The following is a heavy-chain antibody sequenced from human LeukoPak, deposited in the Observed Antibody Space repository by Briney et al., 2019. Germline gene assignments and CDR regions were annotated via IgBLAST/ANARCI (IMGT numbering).Heavy chain of an antibody. CDR2: INPGDGST. CDR3: TKVGQLVFNS. Sequence: ASVKVSCKTSGYTFTNYYLHWVRQAPGQGLEWMGIINPGDGSTNYARKFQGRVTMTRDTSASTVYMEVSSLTSEDTAVYYCTKVGQLVFNSWGQGTLVTVSS. CDR1: GYTFTNYY. D-gene: IGHD6-6*01. V-gene: IGHV1-46*03. J-gene: IGHJ5*02.